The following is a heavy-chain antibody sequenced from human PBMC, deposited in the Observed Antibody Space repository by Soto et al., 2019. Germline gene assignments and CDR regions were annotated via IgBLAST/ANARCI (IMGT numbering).Heavy chain of an antibody. V-gene: IGHV4-34*01. J-gene: IGHJ6*02. CDR2: INHSGST. D-gene: IGHD3-3*01. Sequence: PSETLSLTCAVYGGSFSGYYWSWIRQPPGKGLEWIGEINHSGSTNYNPSLKSRVTISVDTSKNQFSLKLSSVTAADTAVYYCVRGAYDFWSGYQETYYYYYGMDVWDQGTTVTVSS. CDR3: VRGAYDFWSGYQETYYYYYGMDV. CDR1: GGSFSGYY.